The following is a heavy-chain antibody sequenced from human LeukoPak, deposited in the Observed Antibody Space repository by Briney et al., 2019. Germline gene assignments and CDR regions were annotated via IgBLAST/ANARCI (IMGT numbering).Heavy chain of an antibody. V-gene: IGHV4-4*02. CDR1: GGSITTTNW. Sequence: PSETLSLTCAVPGGSITTTNWWRWVRQPPGKGLEWIGEVHLNGATNYNPSLESRFSMSIDKSNNHLSLEVTSVTAADTAMYYCTRESGAFSPFGFWGQGTLVTVSS. J-gene: IGHJ4*02. CDR3: TRESGAFSPFGF. CDR2: VHLNGAT. D-gene: IGHD1-26*01.